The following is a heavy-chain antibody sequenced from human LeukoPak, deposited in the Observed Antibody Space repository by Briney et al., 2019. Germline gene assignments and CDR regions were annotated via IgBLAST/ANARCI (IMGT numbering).Heavy chain of an antibody. D-gene: IGHD2-2*01. Sequence: ASVKVSCKASGYTFTGYYMHWVRQAPGQGLEWVGWINPNSGGTNDAQKFQGRVTMTRDTSISTAYMELNRLRSDDTAVYYCAREDKCSSTSCYYAAFDPWGQGTLVTVSS. CDR2: INPNSGGT. CDR3: AREDKCSSTSCYYAAFDP. CDR1: GYTFTGYY. J-gene: IGHJ5*02. V-gene: IGHV1-2*02.